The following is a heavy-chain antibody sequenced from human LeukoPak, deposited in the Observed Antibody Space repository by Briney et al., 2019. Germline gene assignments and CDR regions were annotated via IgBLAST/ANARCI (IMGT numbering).Heavy chain of an antibody. Sequence: GGSLRLSCAASGFTFSSYAMSWVRQAPGKGLEWVSAISGSGGSTYYADSVKGRLTISRDNSKNTLYLQMNSLRAEDTAVYYCAKPRYYDSSGYYTRPYYFDYWGQGTLVTVSS. CDR3: AKPRYYDSSGYYTRPYYFDY. CDR2: ISGSGGST. CDR1: GFTFSSYA. V-gene: IGHV3-23*01. D-gene: IGHD3-22*01. J-gene: IGHJ4*02.